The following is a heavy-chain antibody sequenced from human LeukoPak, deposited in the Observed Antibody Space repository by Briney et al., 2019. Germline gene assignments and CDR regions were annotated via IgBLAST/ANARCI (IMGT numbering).Heavy chain of an antibody. Sequence: ASVKVSCKASGYTFTGYYMHWVRQAPGQGLEWMGRINPNSGGTNYAQKFQGRVTMTRDTSISTAYMELSRLRSDDTAVYYCARDRAPRSIDILTGYGYWGQGTLVTVSS. J-gene: IGHJ4*02. D-gene: IGHD3-9*01. CDR3: ARDRAPRSIDILTGYGY. V-gene: IGHV1-2*06. CDR1: GYTFTGYY. CDR2: INPNSGGT.